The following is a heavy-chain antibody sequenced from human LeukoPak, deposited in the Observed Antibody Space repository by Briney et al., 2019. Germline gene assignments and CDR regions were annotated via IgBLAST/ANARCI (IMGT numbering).Heavy chain of an antibody. D-gene: IGHD6-13*01. CDR2: INHSGST. V-gene: IGHV4-34*01. Sequence: SETLSLTCAVYGGSFSGYYWSWIRQPPGEGLEWIGEINHSGSTNYNPSLKSRVTISVDTSKNQFSLKLSSVTAADTAVYYCARERWYSSSRGWRFDPWGQGTLVTVSS. CDR1: GGSFSGYY. CDR3: ARERWYSSSRGWRFDP. J-gene: IGHJ5*02.